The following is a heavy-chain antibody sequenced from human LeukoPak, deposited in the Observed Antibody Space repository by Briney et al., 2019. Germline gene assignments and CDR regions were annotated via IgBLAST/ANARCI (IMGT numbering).Heavy chain of an antibody. CDR1: GGTFSSYA. D-gene: IGHD3-22*01. J-gene: IGHJ4*02. V-gene: IGHV1-69*13. Sequence: SVKVSCKASGGTFSSYAISWVRQAPGQGLEWMGGIIPIFGTANYAQKFQGRVTITADGSTSTAYMELSSLRSEDTAVYYCARGREYYYDSSFDYWGQGTLVTVSS. CDR3: ARGREYYYDSSFDY. CDR2: IIPIFGTA.